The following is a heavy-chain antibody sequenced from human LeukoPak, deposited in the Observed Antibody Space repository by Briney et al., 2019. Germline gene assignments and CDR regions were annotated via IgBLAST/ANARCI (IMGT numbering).Heavy chain of an antibody. CDR3: ARVNSLIVVDLDY. CDR1: GFTFSAYW. J-gene: IGHJ4*02. D-gene: IGHD3-22*01. Sequence: GGSLRLSCAASGFTFSAYWMTWVRQAPGKGLEWVANIKRDGSEKYYVDSVKGRFTISRDNAKNSLYLQMNSLRAEDTAVYYCARVNSLIVVDLDYWGQGTLVTVSS. CDR2: IKRDGSEK. V-gene: IGHV3-7*02.